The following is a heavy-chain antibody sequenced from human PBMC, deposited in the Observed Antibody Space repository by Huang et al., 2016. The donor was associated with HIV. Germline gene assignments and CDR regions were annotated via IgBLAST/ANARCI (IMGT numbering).Heavy chain of an antibody. CDR1: GFSFSTYG. Sequence: CPASGFSFSTYGLHWVRQAPGKGLEWVAVISYEGSNKYYAHSVKGRFTISRDTSENKVYLQMNSLRHEDTAVYYCAKDGADEEWDIDYWGQGTLVTVSS. J-gene: IGHJ4*02. CDR3: AKDGADEEWDIDY. CDR2: ISYEGSNK. V-gene: IGHV3-30*18. D-gene: IGHD1-26*01.